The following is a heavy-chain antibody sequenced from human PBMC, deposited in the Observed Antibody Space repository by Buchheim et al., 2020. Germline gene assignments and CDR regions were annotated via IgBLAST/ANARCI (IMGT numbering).Heavy chain of an antibody. CDR3: ARLRPPSSSWYFPGGWDEYFDY. V-gene: IGHV4-39*01. Sequence: QLQLQESGPGLVKPSETLSLTCTVSGGSISSSSYYWGWIRQPPGKGLEWIGSIYYSGSTYYNPSLKSRVTISVDTSKNQFSLKLSSVTAADTAVYYCARLRPPSSSWYFPGGWDEYFDYWGQGTL. CDR1: GGSISSSSYY. CDR2: IYYSGST. D-gene: IGHD6-13*01. J-gene: IGHJ4*02.